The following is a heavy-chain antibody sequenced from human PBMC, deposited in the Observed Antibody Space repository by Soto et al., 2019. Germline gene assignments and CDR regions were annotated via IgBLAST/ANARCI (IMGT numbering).Heavy chain of an antibody. J-gene: IGHJ6*02. CDR2: IYYIGTT. CDR1: GASVSSGSYH. CDR3: ARGDYYDSSGSV. V-gene: IGHV4-61*01. D-gene: IGHD3-22*01. Sequence: SETLSLTCTVSGASVSSGSYHWSWIRQPPGKGLEWIGYIYYIGTTNYNPSLKSRVTISVDTSKNQFSLKLNSVTAADAAVYYCARGDYYDSSGSVWGQGTTVTVSS.